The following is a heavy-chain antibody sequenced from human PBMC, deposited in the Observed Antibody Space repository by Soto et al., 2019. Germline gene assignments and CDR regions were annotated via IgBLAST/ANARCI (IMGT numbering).Heavy chain of an antibody. J-gene: IGHJ4*02. CDR3: ARDPVDQPASSIFGVAI. CDR1: GFSFSDYS. V-gene: IGHV3-21*01. Sequence: EVQLVESGGGLVKPGGSLRLSCAASGFSFSDYSMNWVRQAPGKGLEWVASISSGGSHIYYADSVKGRFTISRDNAKNSLFLQMSSLRVEDTAVYSCARDPVDQPASSIFGVAIGGQGTLGTFS. D-gene: IGHD3-3*01. CDR2: ISSGGSHI.